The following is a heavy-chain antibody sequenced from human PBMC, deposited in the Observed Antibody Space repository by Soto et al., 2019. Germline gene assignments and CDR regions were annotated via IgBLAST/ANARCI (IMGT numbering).Heavy chain of an antibody. J-gene: IGHJ4*02. V-gene: IGHV4-34*01. CDR2: INHSGST. Sequence: SETLSLTCGVYGGSFRNYYWSWVRQPPGKGLEWIGEINHSGSTNYNPSLKSRVSISVDTSKNQFSLNLDSVTAADTAVYFCARDFAYFDSWGQGTLVTVSS. CDR1: GGSFRNYY. CDR3: ARDFAYFDS. D-gene: IGHD3-3*01.